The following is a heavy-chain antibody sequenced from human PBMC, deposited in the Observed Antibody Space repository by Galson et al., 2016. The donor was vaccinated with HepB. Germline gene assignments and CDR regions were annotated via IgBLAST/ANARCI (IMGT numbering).Heavy chain of an antibody. V-gene: IGHV2-70*11. D-gene: IGHD6-19*01. CDR3: ARIISSGWLFGY. CDR1: GFSLSTNGMC. CDR2: IDWDDDK. J-gene: IGHJ4*02. Sequence: PALVKPTQTLTLTCTFSGFSLSTNGMCVTWIRQPPGKALEWLARIDWDDDKYYSTSLKTRLTISKDSSKDQVVLTMTNMDPVDTATYYCARIISSGWLFGYWGQGTLVTVSS.